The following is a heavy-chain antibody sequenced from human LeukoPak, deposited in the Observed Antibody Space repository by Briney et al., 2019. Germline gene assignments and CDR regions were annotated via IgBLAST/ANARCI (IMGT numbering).Heavy chain of an antibody. CDR2: INPNSGGT. CDR3: ARIPVTQTVFDY. J-gene: IGHJ4*02. V-gene: IGHV1-2*02. CDR1: GYTFTGYY. Sequence: APVKVSCKASGYTFTGYYMHWVRQAPGQGLEWMGWINPNSGGTNYAQKFQGRVTMTRDTSISTAYMELSRLRSDDTAVYYCARIPVTQTVFDYWGQGTLVTVSS. D-gene: IGHD4-4*01.